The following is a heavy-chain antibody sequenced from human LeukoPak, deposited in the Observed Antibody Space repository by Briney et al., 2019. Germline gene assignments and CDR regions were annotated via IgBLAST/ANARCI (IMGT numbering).Heavy chain of an antibody. CDR3: ATAPYTAMVKDPFDY. D-gene: IGHD5-18*01. J-gene: IGHJ4*02. V-gene: IGHV3-23*01. Sequence: GGSLRLSCAASGFTFSSYAMSWVRQAPGKGLEWVSAIRGSGDSTTTYYADSVKGRFTISRDNSKNTLYLQMNSLRAEDTAVYYCATAPYTAMVKDPFDYWGQGTLVTVSS. CDR1: GFTFSSYA. CDR2: IRGSGDSTTT.